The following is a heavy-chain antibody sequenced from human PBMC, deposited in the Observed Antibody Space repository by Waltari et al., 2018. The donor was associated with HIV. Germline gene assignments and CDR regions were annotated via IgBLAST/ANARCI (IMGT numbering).Heavy chain of an antibody. Sequence: QVQLQQWGAGLLKPSETLSLTCAVSGGSFSGYSWSWIRQPPGKGLEWIGEINHSGSTNYNPSLKSRVTISVDTSKNQFSLKLSSVTAADTAVYYCARGRGDLDYWGQGTLVTVSS. V-gene: IGHV4-34*01. CDR1: GGSFSGYS. CDR2: INHSGST. D-gene: IGHD3-16*01. J-gene: IGHJ4*02. CDR3: ARGRGDLDY.